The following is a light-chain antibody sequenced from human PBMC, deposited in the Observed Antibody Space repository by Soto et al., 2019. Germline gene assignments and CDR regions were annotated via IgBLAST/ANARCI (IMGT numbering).Light chain of an antibody. CDR1: QDISNY. CDR2: DAS. Sequence: DIQMTQSPSSLSASVGDRVTITCQASQDISNYLNWYQQKPGKAPKLLIYDASNLETGVPSRLSGSGYGTDFTFTISSLQPEDIATYYCQQYDNLPPFTFGPGTKVDIK. V-gene: IGKV1-33*01. J-gene: IGKJ3*01. CDR3: QQYDNLPPFT.